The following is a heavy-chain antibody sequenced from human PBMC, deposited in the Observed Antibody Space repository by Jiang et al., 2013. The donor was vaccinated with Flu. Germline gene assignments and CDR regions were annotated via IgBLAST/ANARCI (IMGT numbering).Heavy chain of an antibody. D-gene: IGHD2/OR15-2a*01. CDR3: ARDSSSEAYPLLLYYFDL. Sequence: YAQKFQGRVTITADASTGTAYMELSSLTSEDTAVYYCARDSSSEAYPLLLYYFDLWGRGTPVTVSS. V-gene: IGHV1-69*01. J-gene: IGHJ2*01.